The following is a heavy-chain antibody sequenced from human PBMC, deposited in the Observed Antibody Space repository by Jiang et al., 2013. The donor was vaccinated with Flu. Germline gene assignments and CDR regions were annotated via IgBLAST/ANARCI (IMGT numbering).Heavy chain of an antibody. D-gene: IGHD1-1*01. V-gene: IGHV4-34*01. Sequence: LLKPSETLSLTCAVYGGSFSGYYWSWIRQPPGKGLEWIGEINHSGSTNYNPSLKSRVTISVDTSKNQFSLKLSSVTAADTAVYYCARSLPRRHSDYWGQGTLVTVSS. J-gene: IGHJ4*02. CDR1: GGSFSGYY. CDR3: ARSLPRRHSDY. CDR2: INHSGST.